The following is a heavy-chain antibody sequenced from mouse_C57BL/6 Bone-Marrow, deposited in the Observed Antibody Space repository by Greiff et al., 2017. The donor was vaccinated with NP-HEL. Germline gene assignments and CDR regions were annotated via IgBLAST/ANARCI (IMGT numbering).Heavy chain of an antibody. D-gene: IGHD3-3*01. CDR2: ISSGGSYT. CDR3: ARAGTFDY. V-gene: IGHV5-6*01. Sequence: EVKLVESGGDLVKPGGSLKLSCAASGFTFSSYGMSWVRQTPDKRLEWVATISSGGSYTYYPDSVKGRFTISRDNAKNTLYLQMGSLKSEETAMYYCARAGTFDYWGQGTTLTVSS. J-gene: IGHJ2*01. CDR1: GFTFSSYG.